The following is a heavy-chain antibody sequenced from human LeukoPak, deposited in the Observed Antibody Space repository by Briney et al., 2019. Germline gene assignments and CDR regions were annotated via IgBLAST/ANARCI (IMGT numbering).Heavy chain of an antibody. J-gene: IGHJ4*02. CDR2: IYTSGST. Sequence: SETLSLTCTVSGGSISSYYWSWIRQPAGKGLEWIGRIYTSGSTNYNPSLKSRVTMSVDTSKNQSSLKLSSVTAADTAVYYCASQGGYFDQGYFDYWGQGTLVTVSS. CDR1: GGSISSYY. D-gene: IGHD3-9*01. CDR3: ASQGGYFDQGYFDY. V-gene: IGHV4-4*07.